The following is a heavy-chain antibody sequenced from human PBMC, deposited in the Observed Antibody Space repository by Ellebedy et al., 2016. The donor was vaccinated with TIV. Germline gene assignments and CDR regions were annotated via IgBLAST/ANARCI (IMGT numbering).Heavy chain of an antibody. J-gene: IGHJ4*02. CDR3: VKAWGD. V-gene: IGHV3-64D*06. CDR2: IVCNGGST. CDR1: GFTFSSYA. Sequence: PGGSLRLSCSASGFTFSSYAMHWVRQAPGKGLEYVSAIVCNGGSTYYADSVKGRFTISRDNYKNTLYLQMSSLRPEDTAVYYCVKAWGDWGQGTLVTVSS. D-gene: IGHD3-16*01.